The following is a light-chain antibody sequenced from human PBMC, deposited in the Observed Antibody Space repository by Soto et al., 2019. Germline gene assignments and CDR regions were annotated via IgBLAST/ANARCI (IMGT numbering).Light chain of an antibody. Sequence: QSALTQPASVSGSPGQSITISCTGTSSDVGGYNHVSWYQQHPGKAPKLMTYAVSNRPSGVSNRFSGSKSGNTASLTISGLQDEDEADYYCSSYTSSSAYVFGTGTKVTVL. V-gene: IGLV2-14*01. CDR1: SSDVGGYNH. CDR2: AVS. J-gene: IGLJ1*01. CDR3: SSYTSSSAYV.